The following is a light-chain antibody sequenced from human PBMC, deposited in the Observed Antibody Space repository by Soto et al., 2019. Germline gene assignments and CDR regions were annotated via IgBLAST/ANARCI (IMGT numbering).Light chain of an antibody. Sequence: EIVLTQSPATLSLSPGERATLSCRASQSVSSYLAWYQQKPGQAPRLLIYDASNRATGIPARFSGSGSGTDFTLTISSLEPEDFAVYYCQQYNNWPHTFGQGTKLESK. CDR3: QQYNNWPHT. CDR1: QSVSSY. V-gene: IGKV3-11*01. J-gene: IGKJ2*01. CDR2: DAS.